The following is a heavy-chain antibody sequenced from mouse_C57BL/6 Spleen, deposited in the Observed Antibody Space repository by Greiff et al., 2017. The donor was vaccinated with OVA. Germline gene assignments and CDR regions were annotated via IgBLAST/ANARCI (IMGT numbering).Heavy chain of an antibody. Sequence: QVHVKQPGTDLVKPGASVKLSCKASGYTFTSYWMHWVKQRPGQGLEWIGNINPSNGGTNYNEKFKSKATLTVDKSSSTAYMQLSSLTSEDSAVYYCARSACDYGSSFLFDYWGQGTTLTVSS. CDR3: ARSACDYGSSFLFDY. CDR2: INPSNGGT. D-gene: IGHD1-1*01. J-gene: IGHJ2*01. V-gene: IGHV1-53*01. CDR1: GYTFTSYW.